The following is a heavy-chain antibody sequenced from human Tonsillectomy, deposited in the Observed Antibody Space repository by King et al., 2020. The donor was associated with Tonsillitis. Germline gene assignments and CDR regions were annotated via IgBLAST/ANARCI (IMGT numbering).Heavy chain of an antibody. CDR3: TASPS. CDR2: IKSKRDGGTT. V-gene: IGHV3-15*01. D-gene: IGHD6-6*01. Sequence: VQLVESGGGLVKPGGSLRLSCAASGLTITNACMSWVRQAPGKGLEGVGHIKSKRDGGTTDYAAPVEGRFTISRDDSKNTLHLQMNSLKTEDTAVYYCTASPSRGQGTLVTVSS. J-gene: IGHJ4*02. CDR1: GLTITNAC.